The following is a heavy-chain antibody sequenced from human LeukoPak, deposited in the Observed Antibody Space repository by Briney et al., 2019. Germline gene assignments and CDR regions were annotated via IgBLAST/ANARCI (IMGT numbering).Heavy chain of an antibody. CDR1: GFTFRNYA. J-gene: IGHJ4*02. V-gene: IGHV3-23*01. Sequence: AGASLRLSCAASGFTFRNYAMSWVRQAPGKGLEWVSAIVGNGVSTYYADSVQGRFTISRDNSKNTLYLQMISLRAEDTALYYCTKWGDYDGSTGYYDSDYWGQGTLVTVSS. CDR2: IVGNGVST. D-gene: IGHD3-9*01. CDR3: TKWGDYDGSTGYYDSDY.